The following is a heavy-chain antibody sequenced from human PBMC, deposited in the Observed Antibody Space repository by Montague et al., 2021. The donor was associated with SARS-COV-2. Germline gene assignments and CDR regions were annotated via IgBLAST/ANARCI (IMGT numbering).Heavy chain of an antibody. CDR3: ARGGYSSSWYGTHNWSDP. D-gene: IGHD6-13*01. J-gene: IGHJ5*02. CDR2: INHSGST. Sequence: SETLSLTCAFYGGSFSSYYWSWIRHPPGKGLEWIWEINHSGSTNYNPSLKSRVTISVDTSKNQFSLKLTSVTAADTAVSYCARGGYSSSWYGTHNWSDPRGQGTLVTVSS. V-gene: IGHV4-34*01. CDR1: GGSFSSYY.